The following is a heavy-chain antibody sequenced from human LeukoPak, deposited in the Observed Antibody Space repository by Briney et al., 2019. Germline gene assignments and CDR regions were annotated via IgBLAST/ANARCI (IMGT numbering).Heavy chain of an antibody. CDR1: GGTFSSYA. CDR2: IIPIFGTA. Sequence: SVKVSCKASGGTFSSYAISWVRQAPGQGLEWMGEIIPIFGTANYAQKFQGRVTITADESTSTAYMELSSLRSEDTAVYYCARDSTTVTTFDYWGQGTLVTVSS. D-gene: IGHD4-11*01. J-gene: IGHJ4*02. CDR3: ARDSTTVTTFDY. V-gene: IGHV1-69*01.